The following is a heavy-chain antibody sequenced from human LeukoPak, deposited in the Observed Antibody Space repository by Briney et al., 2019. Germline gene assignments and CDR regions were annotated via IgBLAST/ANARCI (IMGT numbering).Heavy chain of an antibody. CDR2: ISSISSTI. D-gene: IGHD6-19*01. Sequence: GGSLRLSCAASGFTFSSYSMNWVRQAPGKGLEWVSYISSISSTIYYADSVKGRFTISRDNAKNSLYLQMNSLRAEDTAVYYCAREAVAGSIDYWGQGTLVTVSS. CDR1: GFTFSSYS. CDR3: AREAVAGSIDY. J-gene: IGHJ4*02. V-gene: IGHV3-48*01.